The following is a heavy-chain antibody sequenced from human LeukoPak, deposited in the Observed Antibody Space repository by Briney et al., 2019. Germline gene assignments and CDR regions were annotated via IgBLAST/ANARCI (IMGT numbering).Heavy chain of an antibody. CDR2: IYRIGST. V-gene: IGHV4-38-2*01. CDR3: ARALQTDIVATYPLYYYYGMDV. CDR1: GYTISSGYY. Sequence: SDPLSLTCAVSGYTISSGYYWGWLREPPPKELQWFRSIYRIGSTYYNPSVKSRVTISVDTSKNQFSLKLSSVTSADTAVYYCARALQTDIVATYPLYYYYGMDVWGKGTTVTVSS. D-gene: IGHD5-12*01. J-gene: IGHJ6*04.